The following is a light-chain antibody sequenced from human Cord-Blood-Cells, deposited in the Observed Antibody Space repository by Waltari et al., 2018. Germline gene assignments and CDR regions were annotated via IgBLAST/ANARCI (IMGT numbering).Light chain of an antibody. Sequence: SYELTQPPSVSVSPGQTARITCSGDALPKQYAYWYQQKPGQAPVLVIYNDSERPSGIPERFSGSSSGTTVTLTISGVQAEDEADYYCQSVDSSGTYVVFGGGTKLTVL. CDR3: QSVDSSGTYVV. J-gene: IGLJ2*01. CDR1: ALPKQY. CDR2: NDS. V-gene: IGLV3-25*02.